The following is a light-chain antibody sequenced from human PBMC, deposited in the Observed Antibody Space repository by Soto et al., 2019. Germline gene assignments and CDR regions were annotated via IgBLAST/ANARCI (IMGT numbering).Light chain of an antibody. J-gene: IGKJ4*01. Sequence: DIVMTQSPLSLPVTPGEPASISCRSSQSLLHSNGYNYLDWYLQKLGQSPQLLIYLGSNRASGVPDRFSGSGSGTDFTLKISRVEAEDVEVYYCMQALPTLKHFGGGTKVEIK. CDR2: LGS. CDR1: QSLLHSNGYNY. CDR3: MQALPTLKH. V-gene: IGKV2-28*01.